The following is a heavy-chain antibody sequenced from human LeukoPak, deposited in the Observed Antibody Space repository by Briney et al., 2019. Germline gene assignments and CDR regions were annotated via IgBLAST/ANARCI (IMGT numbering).Heavy chain of an antibody. D-gene: IGHD6-13*01. J-gene: IGHJ4*02. V-gene: IGHV3-23*01. CDR2: INGSGGST. CDR3: AKDLGDSGSWYPN. CDR1: GFTFSSYA. Sequence: GGSLRLSCVASGFTFSSYAMSWVRQAPGKGLEWVSAINGSGGSTYYADSVKGRFTISRDNSKNTLYLQMNSLRAEDTAVYYCAKDLGDSGSWYPNWGQGTLVTVSS.